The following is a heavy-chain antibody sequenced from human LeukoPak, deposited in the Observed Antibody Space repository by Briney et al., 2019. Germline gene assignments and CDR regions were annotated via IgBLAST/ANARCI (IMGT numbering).Heavy chain of an antibody. D-gene: IGHD3-10*01. CDR1: GFTFSSYW. CDR3: AKDYGSGSYFDY. V-gene: IGHV3-30*02. J-gene: IGHJ4*02. Sequence: GGSLRLSCAASGFTFSSYWMSWVRQAPGKGLEWVAFIRYDGSNKYYADSVKGRFTISRDNSKNTLYLQMNSLRAEDTAVYYCAKDYGSGSYFDYWGQGTLVTVSS. CDR2: IRYDGSNK.